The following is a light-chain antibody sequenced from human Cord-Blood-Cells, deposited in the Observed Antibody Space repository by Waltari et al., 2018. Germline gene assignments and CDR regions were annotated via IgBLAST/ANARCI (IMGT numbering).Light chain of an antibody. CDR2: EGS. CDR1: SSDVGSYNL. CDR3: CSYAGSSTLV. V-gene: IGLV2-23*01. Sequence: QSALTQPASVSGSPGQSITISCTGTSSDVGSYNLVSWYQQQPGKAPKLMIYEGSKPPLGVSYRLSGSKSGNTASLTISGLQAEDEADYYCCSYAGSSTLVFGGGTKLTVL. J-gene: IGLJ2*01.